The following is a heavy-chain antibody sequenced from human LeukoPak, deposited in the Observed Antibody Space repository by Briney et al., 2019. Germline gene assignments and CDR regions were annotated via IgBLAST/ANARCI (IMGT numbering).Heavy chain of an antibody. V-gene: IGHV3-11*04. D-gene: IGHD5-18*01. CDR1: GFTFSDYY. CDR2: ISSSGSTI. CDR3: ARALSGYNYGPDY. Sequence: GGSLRLSCAASGFTFSDYYMSWIRQAPGKGLEWVSYISSSGSTIYYADSVKGRFTTSRDNAKNTLYLQMNSLRAEDTAVYYCARALSGYNYGPDYWGQGTLVTVSS. J-gene: IGHJ4*02.